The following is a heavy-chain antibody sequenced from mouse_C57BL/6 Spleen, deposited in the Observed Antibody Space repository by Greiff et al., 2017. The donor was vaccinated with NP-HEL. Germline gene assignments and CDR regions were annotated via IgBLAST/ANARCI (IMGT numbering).Heavy chain of an antibody. Sequence: QVQLQQPGAELVKPGASVKLSCKASGYTFTSYWMHWVKQRPGQGLEWIGMIHPNSGSTNYNEKFKSKATLTVDKSSSTAYMQISSLTSEDSAVYYCARGDGYYEAWFAYWGQGTLVTVSA. J-gene: IGHJ3*01. CDR2: IHPNSGST. V-gene: IGHV1-64*01. D-gene: IGHD2-3*01. CDR1: GYTFTSYW. CDR3: ARGDGYYEAWFAY.